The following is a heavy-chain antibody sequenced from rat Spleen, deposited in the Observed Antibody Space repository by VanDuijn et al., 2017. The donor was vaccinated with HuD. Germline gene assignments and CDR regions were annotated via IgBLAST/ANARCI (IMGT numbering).Heavy chain of an antibody. CDR3: TRSWGYYYDGSPQWFAY. J-gene: IGHJ3*01. D-gene: IGHD1-12*03. CDR2: IWGDGGT. Sequence: QVQLKEAGPGLVQPSQTLSLTCSVSGFSLSNYAVIWVRQPPGQGLEWMGEIWGDGGTDYSSALKSRLRIRRDTSKSQVFLKMNSLQTDDTAIYFCTRSWGYYYDGSPQWFAYWGQGTLVTVSS. CDR1: GFSLSNYA. V-gene: IGHV2-13*01.